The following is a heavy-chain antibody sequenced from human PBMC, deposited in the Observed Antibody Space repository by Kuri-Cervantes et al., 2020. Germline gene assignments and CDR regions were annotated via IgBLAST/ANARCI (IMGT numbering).Heavy chain of an antibody. Sequence: SETLSLTCTVSGGSISSGGYYWSWIRQHPGKGLEWIGYIYYSGSTYYNPSLKSRVTISVDTSKNQFSLKLSSVTAADTAVYYCARRSGYCSSTSCYKRPNYYYYYYMDVWGKGTTVTVSS. CDR1: GGSISSGGYY. CDR3: ARRSGYCSSTSCYKRPNYYYYYYMDV. J-gene: IGHJ6*03. CDR2: IYYSGST. V-gene: IGHV4-31*03. D-gene: IGHD2-2*01.